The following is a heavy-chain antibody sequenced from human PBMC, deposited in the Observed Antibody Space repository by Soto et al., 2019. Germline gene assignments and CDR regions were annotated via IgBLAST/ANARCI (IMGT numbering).Heavy chain of an antibody. V-gene: IGHV3-23*01. CDR3: AKARASYYDSIGYKGAPFDY. Sequence: EVQLLESGGGLVQPGGSLRLSCAASGFTFSSYAMSWVRQAPGKGLEWVSAISGSRGSTYYADSVKGRFTISRDNSKNTLYLQMNRLRAEDTAVYYCAKARASYYDSIGYKGAPFDYWGQGTLVTVSS. CDR1: GFTFSSYA. D-gene: IGHD3-22*01. CDR2: ISGSRGST. J-gene: IGHJ4*02.